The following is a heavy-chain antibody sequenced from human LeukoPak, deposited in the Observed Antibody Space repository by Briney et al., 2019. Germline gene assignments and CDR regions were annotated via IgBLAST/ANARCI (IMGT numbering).Heavy chain of an antibody. J-gene: IGHJ4*02. CDR1: GYRFTNYY. D-gene: IGHD6-6*01. V-gene: IGHV1-2*02. CDR2: INPNSGGT. CDR3: ARDQSALYSSSSPAIDY. Sequence: ASVKVSCKASGYRFTNYYIHWVRQAPGQGLEWMGWINPNSGGTNYAQKFQGRVTMTRDTSISTAYMELSRLRSDDTAAYYCARDQSALYSSSSPAIDYWGQGTLVTVSS.